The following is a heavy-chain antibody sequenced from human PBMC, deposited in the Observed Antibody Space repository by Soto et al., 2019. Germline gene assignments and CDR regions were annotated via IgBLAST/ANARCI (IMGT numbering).Heavy chain of an antibody. CDR2: IYTSGST. CDR1: GGSISSYY. D-gene: IGHD3-10*01. Sequence: SETLSLTCTVCGGSISSYYWSWIRQPAGKGLEWIGRIYTSGSTNYNPSLKSRVTMSVDTSKNQFSLKLSSVTAADTAVYYCAREGYYYGSGSYSHYWGQGTLVTVSS. V-gene: IGHV4-4*07. CDR3: AREGYYYGSGSYSHY. J-gene: IGHJ4*02.